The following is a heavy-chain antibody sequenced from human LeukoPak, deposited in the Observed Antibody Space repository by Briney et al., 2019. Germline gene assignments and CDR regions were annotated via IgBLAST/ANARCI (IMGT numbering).Heavy chain of an antibody. V-gene: IGHV1-46*01. D-gene: IGHD2-21*02. CDR3: ARAETYCGGDCYSIRSDYYYMDV. Sequence: ASVKVSCKASGYTFTSYDMHWVRQAPGQGLEWMGIINPSGGSTSYAQKFQGRVTMTRDMSTSTVYMELSSLRSEDTAVYYCARAETYCGGDCYSIRSDYYYMDVWGKGTTVTVSS. J-gene: IGHJ6*03. CDR2: INPSGGST. CDR1: GYTFTSYD.